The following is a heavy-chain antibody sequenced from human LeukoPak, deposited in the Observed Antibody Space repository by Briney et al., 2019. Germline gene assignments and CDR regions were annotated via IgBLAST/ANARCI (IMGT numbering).Heavy chain of an antibody. J-gene: IGHJ4*02. CDR1: GGTFSSYT. V-gene: IGHV1-69*02. Sequence: EALVKVSCKASGGTFSSYTISWVRQAPGQGLEWMGRIIPILGIANYAQKFQGRVTITADKSTSTAYMELSSLRSEDTAVYYCARTGIAAAGPIDYWGQGTLVTVSS. D-gene: IGHD6-13*01. CDR3: ARTGIAAAGPIDY. CDR2: IIPILGIA.